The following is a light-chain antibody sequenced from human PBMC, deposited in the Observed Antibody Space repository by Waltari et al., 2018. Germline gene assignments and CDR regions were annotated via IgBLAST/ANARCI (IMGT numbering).Light chain of an antibody. CDR1: SSNIGSNT. V-gene: IGLV1-44*01. CDR3: AAWDDSLNGVV. Sequence: QSVLTQPPSTSGTPGQRVTISCSGSSSNIGSNTVNRYQQLPGTAPKLLIYTNNQRPSGVPDRFSGSRSGTSASLAISGLQSEDEAGYHCAAWDDSLNGVVFGGGTKVTVL. J-gene: IGLJ2*01. CDR2: TNN.